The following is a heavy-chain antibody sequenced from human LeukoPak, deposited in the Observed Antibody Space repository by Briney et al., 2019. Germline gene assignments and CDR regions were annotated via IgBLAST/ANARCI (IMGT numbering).Heavy chain of an antibody. CDR2: IYHSGST. V-gene: IGHV4-30-2*01. J-gene: IGHJ5*02. CDR1: GGSISSGGYY. D-gene: IGHD2-2*02. Sequence: SETLSLTCTVSGGSISSGGYYWRWLRQPPGKGLEWIGYIYHSGSTYYNPSLKSRVTISVDRSKNQFSLKLSSVTAAATAVYFWWGGRNDCSSTSCYKAPFDPWGQGTLVTVSS. CDR3: WGGRNDCSSTSCYKAPFDP.